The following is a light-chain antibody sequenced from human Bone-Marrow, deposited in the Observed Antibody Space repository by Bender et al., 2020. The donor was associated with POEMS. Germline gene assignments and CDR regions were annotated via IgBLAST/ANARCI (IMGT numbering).Light chain of an antibody. V-gene: IGLV1-44*01. CDR1: SSNIGNNS. Sequence: QSVLTQPPSVSGTPGQRVIISCSGSSSNIGNNSVCWYQQLPGTAPKLLMYKTFDRPSGIPERFSGSNSGNTATLTISGTQPMDEADYFCQAWDSPSTSWVFGGGTRLTVL. J-gene: IGLJ3*02. CDR3: QAWDSPSTSWV. CDR2: KTF.